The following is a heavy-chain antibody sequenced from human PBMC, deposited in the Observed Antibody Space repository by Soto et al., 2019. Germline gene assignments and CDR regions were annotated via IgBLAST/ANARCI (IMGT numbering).Heavy chain of an antibody. V-gene: IGHV3-30*18. CDR3: AKVSEGSMITFGGVIAY. CDR1: GFTFSSYA. Sequence: QVQLVESGGGVVQPGRSLRLSCAASGFTFSSYAIHWVRQAPGKGLEWVAVISFDGDIQYYADSVKGRFTISRDNSKNTLYLQMDSLRAAVTAGYYCAKVSEGSMITFGGVIAYWGQGTLVTVSS. D-gene: IGHD3-16*02. CDR2: ISFDGDIQ. J-gene: IGHJ4*02.